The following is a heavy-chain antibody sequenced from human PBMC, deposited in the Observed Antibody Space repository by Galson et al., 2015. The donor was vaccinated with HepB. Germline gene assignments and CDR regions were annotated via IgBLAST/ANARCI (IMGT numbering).Heavy chain of an antibody. Sequence: SVKVSCKASGYTFTSYGISWVRQAPGQGLEWMGWISAYNGNTNYAQKLQGRVTMTTDTSTSTAYMELRSLRSDNTAVYYCARSTGGSYYNYFDYWGQGTLVTVSS. J-gene: IGHJ4*02. V-gene: IGHV1-18*01. CDR1: GYTFTSYG. D-gene: IGHD1-26*01. CDR2: ISAYNGNT. CDR3: ARSTGGSYYNYFDY.